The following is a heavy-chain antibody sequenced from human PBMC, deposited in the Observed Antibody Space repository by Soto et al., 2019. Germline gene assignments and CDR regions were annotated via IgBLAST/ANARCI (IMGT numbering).Heavy chain of an antibody. CDR1: GVSISSSSYY. CDR3: ARIYDYKDV. CDR2: IYYIGSX. V-gene: IGHV4-39*01. Sequence: SETLSLTCTVSGVSISSSSYYWVCIRQPPGKGLECIGIIYYIGSXXSXXSXNSPXXXXXXTXKXXXALRLRSXTPAETVVYYCARIYDYKDVGGKGTTVTVSS. J-gene: IGHJ6*03.